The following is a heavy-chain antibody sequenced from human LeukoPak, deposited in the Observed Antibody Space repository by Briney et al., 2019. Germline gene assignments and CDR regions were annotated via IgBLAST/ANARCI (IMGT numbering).Heavy chain of an antibody. V-gene: IGHV4-61*05. Sequence: PSETLSLTCTVSGGSISSSSYYWGWIRQPPGKGLEWIGYIFYSGSTNYNPSLKSRVTISVDTSRNQFSLRLSSVTAADTAVYYCARLRSSEFDLWGRGTLVTVSS. J-gene: IGHJ2*01. CDR2: IFYSGST. D-gene: IGHD4-17*01. CDR1: GGSISSSSYY. CDR3: ARLRSSEFDL.